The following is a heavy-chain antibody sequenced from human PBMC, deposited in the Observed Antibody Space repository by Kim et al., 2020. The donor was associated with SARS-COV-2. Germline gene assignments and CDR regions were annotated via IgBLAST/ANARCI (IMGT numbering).Heavy chain of an antibody. CDR1: GGSISSSNW. V-gene: IGHV4-4*02. CDR2: IYHSGST. J-gene: IGHJ4*02. CDR3: ARNPTITIFGVVDY. D-gene: IGHD3-3*01. Sequence: SETLSLTCAVSGGSISSSNWWSWVRQPPGKGLEWIGEIYHSGSTNYNPSLKSRATISVDKSKNQFSQKLSSVTAADTAVYYCARNPTITIFGVVDYCGQGALVTVSS.